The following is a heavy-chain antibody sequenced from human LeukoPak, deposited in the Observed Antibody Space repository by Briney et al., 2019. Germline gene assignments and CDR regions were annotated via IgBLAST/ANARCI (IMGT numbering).Heavy chain of an antibody. Sequence: GMSLRLSCAASGFTFSSYGMHWVRQAPGKGLEWVAVISYDGSKKYYVDSVKGRFTISRDNSKNTLYLQMNSLRAEDTAVYYCAREEMATFDYWGQGTLVTVSS. D-gene: IGHD5-24*01. CDR3: AREEMATFDY. CDR1: GFTFSSYG. J-gene: IGHJ4*02. V-gene: IGHV3-30*03. CDR2: ISYDGSKK.